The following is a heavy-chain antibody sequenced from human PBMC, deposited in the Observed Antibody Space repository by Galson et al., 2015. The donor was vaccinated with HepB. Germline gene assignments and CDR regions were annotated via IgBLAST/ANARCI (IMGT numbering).Heavy chain of an antibody. J-gene: IGHJ4*02. V-gene: IGHV3-74*01. CDR2: INSDGSST. CDR1: GFTFSSYW. D-gene: IGHD5-24*01. CDR3: ARRGGERWLQLGGFDY. Sequence: SLRLSCAASGFTFSSYWMHWVRQAPGKGLVWVSRINSDGSSTSYADSVKGRFTISRDNAKNTLYLQMNSLRAEDTAVYYCARRGGERWLQLGGFDYWGQGTLVTVSS.